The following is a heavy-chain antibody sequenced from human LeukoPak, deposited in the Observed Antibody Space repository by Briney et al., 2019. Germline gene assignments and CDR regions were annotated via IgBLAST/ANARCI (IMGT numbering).Heavy chain of an antibody. V-gene: IGHV3-48*04. D-gene: IGHD2/OR15-2a*01. Sequence: PGGSLRLSCAASGFTFSSYSMNWVRQAPGKGLEWVSYINSGSTAIYYADSVKGRFTISRDNAKNSLYLQINSLRAEDTAVYYCARDDRLSGKSTFDYWGQGTLVTVSS. J-gene: IGHJ4*02. CDR2: INSGSTAI. CDR3: ARDDRLSGKSTFDY. CDR1: GFTFSSYS.